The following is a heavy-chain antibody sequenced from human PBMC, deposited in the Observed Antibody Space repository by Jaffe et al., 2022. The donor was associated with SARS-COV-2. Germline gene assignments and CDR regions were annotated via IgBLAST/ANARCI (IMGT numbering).Heavy chain of an antibody. J-gene: IGHJ4*02. D-gene: IGHD6-19*01. Sequence: QVQLVESGGHVVQPGRSLRLSCAASGFTFSSYAMHWVRQAPGKGQEWVAVISYDGSNTYYAGSVKGRFTISRDNSKNTLYLQMNSLRAEDTAVYYCARPLSEYVSGWSDYFDNWGQGTLVTVSS. CDR3: ARPLSEYVSGWSDYFDN. V-gene: IGHV3-30*01. CDR1: GFTFSSYA. CDR2: ISYDGSNT.